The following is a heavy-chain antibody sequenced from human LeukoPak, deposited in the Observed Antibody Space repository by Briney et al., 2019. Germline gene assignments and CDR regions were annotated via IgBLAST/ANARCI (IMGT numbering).Heavy chain of an antibody. D-gene: IGHD1-26*01. CDR3: ARVTPHTKIVGAQDY. Sequence: GGSLRLSCAASGFTFSDYYMSWIRQAPGKGLEWVSYISSRGSTIYYADSVKGRFTISRDNAKNSLYLQMNSLRAEDTAVYYCARVTPHTKIVGAQDYWGQGTLVTVSS. CDR2: ISSRGSTI. CDR1: GFTFSDYY. J-gene: IGHJ4*02. V-gene: IGHV3-11*01.